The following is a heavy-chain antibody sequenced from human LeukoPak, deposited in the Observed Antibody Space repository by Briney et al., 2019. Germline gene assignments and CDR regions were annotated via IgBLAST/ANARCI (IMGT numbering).Heavy chain of an antibody. CDR1: GGSFSGYY. CDR3: AGDYYDRSGYAESFQH. CDR2: INHSGST. Sequence: SETLSLTCAVYGGSFSGYYWSWIRQPPGKGLEWIGEINHSGSTNYNPSLKSRVTISVDTSKNQFSLKLSSVTAADTAVYYCAGDYYDRSGYAESFQHWGQGTLVTVSS. V-gene: IGHV4-34*01. J-gene: IGHJ1*01. D-gene: IGHD3-22*01.